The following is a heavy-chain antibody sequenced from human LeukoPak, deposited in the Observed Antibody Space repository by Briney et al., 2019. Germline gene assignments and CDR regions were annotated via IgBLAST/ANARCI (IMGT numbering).Heavy chain of an antibody. CDR1: GFTFSSYA. CDR2: ISGSGGST. V-gene: IGHV3-23*01. J-gene: IGHJ4*02. Sequence: GGSLRLSCAAPGFTFSSYAMSWVRQAPGKGLEWVSAISGSGGSTYYADSVKGRFTISRDNSKNTLYLQMNSLRAEDTAVYYCAKDLDNRITIFGVAPSFDYWGQGTLVTVSS. D-gene: IGHD3-3*01. CDR3: AKDLDNRITIFGVAPSFDY.